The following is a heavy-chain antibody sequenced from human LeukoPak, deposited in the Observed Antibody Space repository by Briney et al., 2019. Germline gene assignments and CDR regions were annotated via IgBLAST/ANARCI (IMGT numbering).Heavy chain of an antibody. D-gene: IGHD1-26*01. CDR2: IWYDGSNK. V-gene: IGHV3-33*01. Sequence: GGSLTLSCAASGFTFSSYVMHWVRQAPGKGLEWVAVIWYDGSNKYSADSVKGRFITSRDNSKNMLYLQMNSLRAEDTAVYYCAREGSGTYSKYLDYWGQGTMVADSS. J-gene: IGHJ4*02. CDR3: AREGSGTYSKYLDY. CDR1: GFTFSSYV.